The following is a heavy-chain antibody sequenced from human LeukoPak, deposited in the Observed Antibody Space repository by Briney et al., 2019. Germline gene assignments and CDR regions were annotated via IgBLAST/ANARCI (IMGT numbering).Heavy chain of an antibody. CDR2: IYYSGST. D-gene: IGHD2-2*01. CDR1: GGSISSGGYY. J-gene: IGHJ4*02. Sequence: PSETLSLTCTVSGGSISSGGYYWSWIRQHPGKGLEWIGYIYYSGSTYYNPSLKSRVTISVDTPKNQFSLKLSSVTAADTAVYYCARVVRYCSSTSCGYFDYWGQGTLVTVSS. V-gene: IGHV4-31*03. CDR3: ARVVRYCSSTSCGYFDY.